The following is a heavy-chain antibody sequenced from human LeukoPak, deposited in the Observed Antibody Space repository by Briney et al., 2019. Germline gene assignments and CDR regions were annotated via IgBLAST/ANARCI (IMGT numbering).Heavy chain of an antibody. CDR1: GGSISGYY. CDR2: ISDIGSI. V-gene: IGHV4-59*08. Sequence: SETLSLTCTVSGGSISGYYWSWIRQPPGKGLEWIAYISDIGSINYNPSLKSRVTISLDTSKNQFSLTLSSVTAADTAVYYCAGHHPRNTVDFWGQGTLVTASS. D-gene: IGHD2/OR15-2a*01. CDR3: AGHHPRNTVDF. J-gene: IGHJ4*02.